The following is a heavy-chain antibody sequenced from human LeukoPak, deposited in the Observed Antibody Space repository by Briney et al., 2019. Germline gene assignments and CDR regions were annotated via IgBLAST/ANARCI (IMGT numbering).Heavy chain of an antibody. V-gene: IGHV3-30*02. Sequence: QAGGPLRLSCAASGFTFSSYGMHWVRQAPGKGLEWVTFIPYDGSNKYYADSVKGRFTISRDNSKNTLFLQMNSLRAEDTAMYYCASNDYNNYVEDYWGQGTLVTVSS. D-gene: IGHD4-11*01. CDR1: GFTFSSYG. CDR2: IPYDGSNK. CDR3: ASNDYNNYVEDY. J-gene: IGHJ4*02.